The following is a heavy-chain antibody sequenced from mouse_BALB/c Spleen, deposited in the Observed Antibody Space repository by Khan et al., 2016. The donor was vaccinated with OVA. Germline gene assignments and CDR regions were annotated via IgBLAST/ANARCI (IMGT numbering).Heavy chain of an antibody. Sequence: QVQLKQSGAELAKPGASVKMSCKASGYTFINYWILWVKQRPGQGLEWIGYINPSTGYTEYNQNFKDKATLTADKSSSTAYMQLSSLTSEDSAVYYCERRGLRWDFDYWGQGTTLTGSS. CDR3: ERRGLRWDFDY. CDR1: GYTFINYW. CDR2: INPSTGYT. D-gene: IGHD1-1*01. J-gene: IGHJ2*01. V-gene: IGHV1-7*01.